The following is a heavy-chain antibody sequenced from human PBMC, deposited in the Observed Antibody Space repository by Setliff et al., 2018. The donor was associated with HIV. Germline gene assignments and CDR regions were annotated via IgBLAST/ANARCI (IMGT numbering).Heavy chain of an antibody. CDR2: IHYSRGS. Sequence: SETLSLTCSVSGVSISGPIGITYYWDWLRQPPGKGLEWIGNIHYSRGSSYNASLKSRVTISLDTSKNHLPLKLSSVAAADTAVYYCARRYHDASGFYNSWGQGTLVTVSS. CDR3: ARRYHDASGFYNS. V-gene: IGHV4-39*02. J-gene: IGHJ4*02. D-gene: IGHD1-1*01. CDR1: GVSISGPIGITYY.